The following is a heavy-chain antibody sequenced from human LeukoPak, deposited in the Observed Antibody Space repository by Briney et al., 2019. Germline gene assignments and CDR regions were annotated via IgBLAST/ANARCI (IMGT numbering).Heavy chain of an antibody. CDR3: ARDDADIYYYGMDV. V-gene: IGHV3-30-3*01. J-gene: IGHJ6*02. Sequence: GRSLRLSCAASGFTFSSYTMHWVRQAPGKGLEWVAVKSYDGSNKYYADSVKGRFTISRDNSKNTLYLQMNSLRAEDTAVYYCARDDADIYYYGMDVWGQGTTVTVSS. CDR2: KSYDGSNK. CDR1: GFTFSSYT.